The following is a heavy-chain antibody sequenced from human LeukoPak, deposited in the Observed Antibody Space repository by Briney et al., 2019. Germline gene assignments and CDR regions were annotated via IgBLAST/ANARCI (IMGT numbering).Heavy chain of an antibody. D-gene: IGHD6-19*01. J-gene: IGHJ4*02. V-gene: IGHV4-39*01. Sequence: SETLSLTCTVSGGSISSSSYYWGWIRQPPGKGLEWIGSIYYSGSTYYNPSLKSRVTISVDTSKNQFSLKLSSVTAADTAVYYCAWVETLYSSRWSIDYWGQGTLVTVSS. CDR1: GGSISSSSYY. CDR2: IYYSGST. CDR3: AWVETLYSSRWSIDY.